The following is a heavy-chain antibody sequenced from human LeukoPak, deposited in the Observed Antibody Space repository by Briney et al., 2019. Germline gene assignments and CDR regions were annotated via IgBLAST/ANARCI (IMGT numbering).Heavy chain of an antibody. V-gene: IGHV1-2*02. CDR3: ARDATYSSGWYIDP. D-gene: IGHD6-19*01. CDR2: INPNSGGT. Sequence: ASVKVSCKASGYTFTGYYMHWVRQAPGQGLEWMGWINPNSGGTNYAQKFQGRVTMTRDTSISTAYMELSRLRPDDTAVYYCARDATYSSGWYIDPWGQGTLVTVSS. CDR1: GYTFTGYY. J-gene: IGHJ5*02.